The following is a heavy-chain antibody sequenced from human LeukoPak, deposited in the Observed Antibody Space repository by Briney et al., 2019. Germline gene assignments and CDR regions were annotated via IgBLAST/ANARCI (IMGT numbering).Heavy chain of an antibody. J-gene: IGHJ4*02. D-gene: IGHD6-19*01. V-gene: IGHV4-61*02. CDR2: IYTSGST. CDR3: ARVTVAGRDY. Sequence: PSETLSLTCTVSGGSISSSSYYWSWIRQPAGKGLEWIGRIYTSGSTNYNPSLKSRVTMSVDTSKNQFSLKLSSVTAADTAVYYCARVTVAGRDYWGQGTLVTVSS. CDR1: GGSISSSSYY.